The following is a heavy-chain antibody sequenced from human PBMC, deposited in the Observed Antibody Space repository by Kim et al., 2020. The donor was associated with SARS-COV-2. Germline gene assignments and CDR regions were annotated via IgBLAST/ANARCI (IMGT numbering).Heavy chain of an antibody. CDR3: AREGYSSGWYRAGPYDY. V-gene: IGHV3-66*01. D-gene: IGHD6-19*01. J-gene: IGHJ4*02. CDR2: IYSGGST. Sequence: GGSLRLSCAASGFTVSSNYMSWVRQAPGKGLEWVSVIYSGGSTYYADSVKGRFTISRDNSKNTLYLQMNSLRAEDTAVYYCAREGYSSGWYRAGPYDYWGQGTLVTVSS. CDR1: GFTVSSNY.